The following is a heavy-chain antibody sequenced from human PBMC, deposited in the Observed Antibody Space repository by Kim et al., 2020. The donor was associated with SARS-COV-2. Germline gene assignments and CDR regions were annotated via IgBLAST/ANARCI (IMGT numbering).Heavy chain of an antibody. CDR1: GYTFTSYY. V-gene: IGHV1-46*01. J-gene: IGHJ6*02. D-gene: IGHD2-2*01. Sequence: ASVKVSCKASGYTFTSYYMHWVRQAPGQGLEWMGIINPSGGSTSYAQKFQGRVTMTRDTSTSTVYMELSSLRSEDTAVYYCARNIVVVPAAILYYYYGMDVWGQETTVTVSS. CDR3: ARNIVVVPAAILYYYYGMDV. CDR2: INPSGGST.